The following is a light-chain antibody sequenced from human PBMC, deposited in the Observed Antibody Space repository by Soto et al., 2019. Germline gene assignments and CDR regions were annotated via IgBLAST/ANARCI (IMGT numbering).Light chain of an antibody. V-gene: IGKV3-15*01. J-gene: IGKJ2*01. CDR1: QSVNNN. CDR2: GTS. Sequence: EIILTQSPASLAVSPGERATLSCRASQSVNNNLAWYQQKPGQDPRLLIYGTSTRATGIPGRFRGSGSGTEFTLTITSLQSEDFAVYFCQQYNNLPPDTFGHGTKLEIK. CDR3: QQYNNLPPDT.